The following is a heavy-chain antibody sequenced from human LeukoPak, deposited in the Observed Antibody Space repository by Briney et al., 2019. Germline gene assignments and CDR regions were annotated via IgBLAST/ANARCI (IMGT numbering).Heavy chain of an antibody. CDR2: ISDNGDDT. CDR1: GFTFSSYA. Sequence: GGSLRLSCAASGFTFSSYAMIWVRQAPGKGLDWVSSISDNGDDTYYADSVKGRFTISRDKSTNTLYLQVNSLRADHTAVYYCAKGYYGNYVAVDYWGQGTLVTVSS. CDR3: AKGYYGNYVAVDY. V-gene: IGHV3-23*01. J-gene: IGHJ4*02. D-gene: IGHD4-11*01.